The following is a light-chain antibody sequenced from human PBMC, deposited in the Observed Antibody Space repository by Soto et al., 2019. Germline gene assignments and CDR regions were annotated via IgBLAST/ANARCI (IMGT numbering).Light chain of an antibody. V-gene: IGLV2-8*01. CDR1: SSDVGGYNY. Sequence: QSVLTQPPSASGSPGQSVTISCTGTSSDVGGYNYVSWYQQHPGKAPKLMIYEVSKRPSGDPDRFSGSKSGNTASLTVSGLQAEDEADYYCSSYAGSNYVFGTGTKVIVL. CDR3: SSYAGSNYV. CDR2: EVS. J-gene: IGLJ1*01.